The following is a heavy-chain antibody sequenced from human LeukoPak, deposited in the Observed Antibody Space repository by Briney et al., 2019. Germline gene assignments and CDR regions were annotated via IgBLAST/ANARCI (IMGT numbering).Heavy chain of an antibody. Sequence: PGGSLRLSCAASGFTFSSYGMHWVRQAPGKGLEWVANIMQDGSEKYYVDSVKGRFTISRDNAKNSLYLQMNSLRAEDTAVYYCARRYCGGDCHSPYFDYWGQGTLVTVSS. V-gene: IGHV3-7*01. D-gene: IGHD2-21*02. J-gene: IGHJ4*02. CDR1: GFTFSSYG. CDR2: IMQDGSEK. CDR3: ARRYCGGDCHSPYFDY.